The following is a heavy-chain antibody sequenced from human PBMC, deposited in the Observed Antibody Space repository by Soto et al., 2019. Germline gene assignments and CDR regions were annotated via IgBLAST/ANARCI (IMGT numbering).Heavy chain of an antibody. V-gene: IGHV4-59*01. J-gene: IGHJ6*02. CDR1: GGSISSYY. CDR3: ARVMTTVQNYYYYGMDV. CDR2: IYYSGST. D-gene: IGHD4-4*01. Sequence: SETLSLTCTVSGGSISSYYWSWIRRPPGKGLEWIGYIYYSGSTNYNPSLKSRVTISVDTSKNQFSLKLSSVTAADTAVYYCARVMTTVQNYYYYGMDVWGQGTTVTVSS.